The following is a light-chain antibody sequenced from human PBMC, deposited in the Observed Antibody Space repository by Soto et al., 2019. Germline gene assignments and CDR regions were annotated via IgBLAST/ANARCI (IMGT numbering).Light chain of an antibody. CDR2: DVS. CDR1: SSDDGGYNY. CDR3: SSYTSSSTFYV. J-gene: IGLJ1*01. Sequence: QSALTQPASVSGSPGQSITISCTGISSDDGGYNYVSWYQQHPGKAPKLMIYDVSNRPSGVSNRFSGSKSGNTASLTISGLQAEDEADYYCSSYTSSSTFYVFGTGTKLTVL. V-gene: IGLV2-14*01.